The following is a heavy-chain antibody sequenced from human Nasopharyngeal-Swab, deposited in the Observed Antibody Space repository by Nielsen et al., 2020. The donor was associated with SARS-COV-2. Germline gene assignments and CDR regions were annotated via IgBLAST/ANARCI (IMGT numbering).Heavy chain of an antibody. CDR1: GFTFSSYA. CDR3: ARASLAAAGTQDF. V-gene: IGHV3-74*01. D-gene: IGHD6-13*01. Sequence: GGSLRLSCAASGFTFSSYAMSWVRQAPGKGLEWVARVNSDGSRPSYADSVKGRVTLSRDNAKNTLFLQMHSLRAEDTAVYYCARASLAAAGTQDFWGQGTLVTVSS. CDR2: VNSDGSRP. J-gene: IGHJ4*02.